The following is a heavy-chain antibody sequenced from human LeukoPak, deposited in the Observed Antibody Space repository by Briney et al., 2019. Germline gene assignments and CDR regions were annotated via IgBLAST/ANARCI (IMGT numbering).Heavy chain of an antibody. CDR1: GYTLTELS. CDR2: FDPEDGET. J-gene: IGHJ4*02. CDR3: ATDDGQQQLVRHY. Sequence: GASVKVSCKVSGYTLTELSMHWVRQAPGKGLEWIGGFDPEDGETIYAQKFQGRVTMTEDTSTDTAYMELSSLRSEDAAVYYCATDDGQQQLVRHYWGQGTLVTVSS. V-gene: IGHV1-24*01. D-gene: IGHD6-13*01.